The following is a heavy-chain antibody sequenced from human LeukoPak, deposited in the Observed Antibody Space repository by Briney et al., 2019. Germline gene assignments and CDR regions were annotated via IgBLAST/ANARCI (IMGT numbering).Heavy chain of an antibody. CDR1: GYTFTSYY. Sequence: GASVKVSCKASGYTFTSYYMHWVRQAPGQGLEWMGIINPSGGSTSYAQKFQGRVTMTTDTSTSTAYMELRSLRSDDTAIYYCAKDRAWGAFAYWGQGTLVTVSS. CDR3: AKDRAWGAFAY. J-gene: IGHJ4*02. CDR2: INPSGGST. V-gene: IGHV1-46*01. D-gene: IGHD1-26*01.